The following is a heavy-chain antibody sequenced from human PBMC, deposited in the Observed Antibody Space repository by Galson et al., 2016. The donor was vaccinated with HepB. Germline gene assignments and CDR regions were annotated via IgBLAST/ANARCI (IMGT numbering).Heavy chain of an antibody. Sequence: SLRLSCAASGFTFSIHDMHWVRQAPGKGLEWVSAIETAGDTYYPDSVQGRFTISRENAKSSFYLQMNSLRAGDTAVYYCARGKSLLTMPWNYGLDVWGKGTTVSVSS. V-gene: IGHV3-13*01. D-gene: IGHD4/OR15-4a*01. CDR1: GFTFSIHD. CDR3: ARGKSLLTMPWNYGLDV. J-gene: IGHJ6*04. CDR2: IETAGDT.